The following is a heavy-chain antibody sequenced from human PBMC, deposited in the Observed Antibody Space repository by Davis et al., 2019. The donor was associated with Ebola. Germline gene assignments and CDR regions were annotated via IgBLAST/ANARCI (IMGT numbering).Heavy chain of an antibody. CDR3: ARGGLNSNPRTYNWFDP. V-gene: IGHV1-18*01. Sequence: ASVKVSCKASGYTFTSYGISWVRQAPGQGLEWMGWISAYNGNTNYAQKLQGRVTMTTDTSTSTAYMELRSLRSDDTAVYYCARGGLNSNPRTYNWFDPWGQGTLVTVSS. CDR2: ISAYNGNT. J-gene: IGHJ5*02. D-gene: IGHD4-11*01. CDR1: GYTFTSYG.